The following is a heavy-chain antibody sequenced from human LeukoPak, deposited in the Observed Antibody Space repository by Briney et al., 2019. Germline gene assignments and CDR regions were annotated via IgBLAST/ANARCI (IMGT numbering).Heavy chain of an antibody. J-gene: IGHJ4*02. CDR3: ARWRGAQSEFDY. Sequence: GGSLRLSCAGFGFIFSSYSMGWVRQAPGKGLEFVAHLKESGIEKEYVDSVEGRFTISRDNGKNSLYLQMNSLRAEDTALYFCARWRGAQSEFDYWGQGTHVIVSS. D-gene: IGHD3-3*01. CDR1: GFIFSSYS. CDR2: LKESGIEK. V-gene: IGHV3-7*01.